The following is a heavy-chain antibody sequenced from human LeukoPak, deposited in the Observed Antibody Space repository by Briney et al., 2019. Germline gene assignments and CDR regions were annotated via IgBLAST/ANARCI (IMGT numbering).Heavy chain of an antibody. J-gene: IGHJ4*02. CDR2: INQGTTHI. V-gene: IGHV3-21*01. CDR1: GFSFRTSA. Sequence: GGSLRLSCVTSGFSFRTSAMNWVRQAPGKGLEWVSSINQGTTHIYYAGSVRGRFTISRDNSKNTLYLQMNSLRGEDTAVYYCAKVSGAYCGGDCYDYWGQGTLVTVSS. CDR3: AKVSGAYCGGDCYDY. D-gene: IGHD2-21*01.